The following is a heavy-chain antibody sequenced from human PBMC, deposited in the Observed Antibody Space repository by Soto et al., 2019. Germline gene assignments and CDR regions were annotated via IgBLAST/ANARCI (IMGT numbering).Heavy chain of an antibody. J-gene: IGHJ6*02. Sequence: PSETLSLTCTVSGGSISRYYWSWIRQPPGKGLEWIGYMYNTGRTVYNPSLKSRVTISVDTSKNQFSLQLDSVTAADTAVYYCARDLWGYCGTDCYPLDVWGQGTTVT. D-gene: IGHD2-21*02. CDR3: ARDLWGYCGTDCYPLDV. V-gene: IGHV4-59*01. CDR2: MYNTGRT. CDR1: GGSISRYY.